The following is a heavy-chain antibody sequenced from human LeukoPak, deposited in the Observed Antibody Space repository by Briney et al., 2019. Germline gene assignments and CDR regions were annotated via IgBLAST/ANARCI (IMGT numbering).Heavy chain of an antibody. CDR2: ISSSSSYI. Sequence: GGSLRLSCAASGFTFTSYSMNWVRQAPGKGLEWVSSISSSSSYIYCADSVKGRFTISRDNAKNSLYLQMNSLRAEDTAVYYCARDRLLEDRDYNYYYYMDVWGKGTTVTVSS. CDR1: GFTFTSYS. D-gene: IGHD2-21*01. V-gene: IGHV3-21*01. J-gene: IGHJ6*03. CDR3: ARDRLLEDRDYNYYYYMDV.